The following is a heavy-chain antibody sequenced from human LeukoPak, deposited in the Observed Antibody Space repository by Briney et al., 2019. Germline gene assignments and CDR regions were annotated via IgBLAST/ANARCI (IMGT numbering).Heavy chain of an antibody. Sequence: SETLSLTCTVSGGSISSSSYYWGWIRQPPGKGLEWIGSVYYSESTYYNPSLKSRVTISVDTSKNQFSLKLSSVTAADTAVYYCARQWSSSSLDWFDPWGQGTLVTVSS. V-gene: IGHV4-39*01. CDR3: ARQWSSSSLDWFDP. J-gene: IGHJ5*02. D-gene: IGHD6-6*01. CDR2: VYYSEST. CDR1: GGSISSSSYY.